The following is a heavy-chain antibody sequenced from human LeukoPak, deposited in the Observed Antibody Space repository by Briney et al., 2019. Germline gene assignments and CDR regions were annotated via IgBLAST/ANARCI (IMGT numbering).Heavy chain of an antibody. CDR1: GYSFTSYW. J-gene: IGHJ3*02. V-gene: IGHV5-51*01. D-gene: IGHD2-2*01. CDR3: ARAGRILPTAGSGDAFDI. CDR2: IYPGDSDT. Sequence: GESLKISCKGSGYSFTSYWIGWVRQMPGKGLEWMGIIYPGDSDTRYSPSFQGQVTISADKSISTAYLQWSSLKASDTAMYYCARAGRILPTAGSGDAFDIWGQGTMVTVSS.